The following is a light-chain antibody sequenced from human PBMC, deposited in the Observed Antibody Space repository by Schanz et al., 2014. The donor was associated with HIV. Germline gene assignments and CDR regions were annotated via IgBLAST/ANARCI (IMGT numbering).Light chain of an antibody. CDR3: SSYGGNNNLV. CDR1: SSDVGGYNY. Sequence: QSALTQPASVSGSPGQSITISCTGTSSDVGGYNYVSWYQQHPGEAPKLIIYDVAVRPSGVSNRFSGSKSGNTASLTISGLQAEDEADYYCSSYGGNNNLVFGGGTKLTVL. V-gene: IGLV2-14*03. J-gene: IGLJ2*01. CDR2: DVA.